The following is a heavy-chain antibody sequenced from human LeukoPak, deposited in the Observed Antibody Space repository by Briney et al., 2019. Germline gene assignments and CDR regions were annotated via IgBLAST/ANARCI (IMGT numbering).Heavy chain of an antibody. V-gene: IGHV1-18*01. D-gene: IGHD3-10*01. CDR1: GYTFITYG. Sequence: GASVKVSCKASGYTFITYGISWVRQAPGQGLEWMGWISTYNGITNYAQKFQGRVTMTTDTSTSTAYMDLRSLRSDDTAVYYCAGGWGGSRSHDWFDPWGQGTLVTVSS. J-gene: IGHJ5*02. CDR3: AGGWGGSRSHDWFDP. CDR2: ISTYNGIT.